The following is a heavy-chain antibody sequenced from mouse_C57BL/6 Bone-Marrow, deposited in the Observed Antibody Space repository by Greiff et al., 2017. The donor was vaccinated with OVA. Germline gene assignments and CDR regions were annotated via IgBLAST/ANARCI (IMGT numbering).Heavy chain of an antibody. V-gene: IGHV14-4*01. D-gene: IGHD2-1*01. J-gene: IGHJ1*03. CDR3: TRHYGNPRWYFDV. CDR2: IDPENGDT. Sequence: EVQLQQSGAELVRPGASVKLSCTAYGGVVGGVCVHWVKQRPEQGLEWIGWIDPENGDTEYASKFQGKATITADTSSNTAYLQLSSLTSEDTAVYYCTRHYGNPRWYFDVWGTGTTVTVSS. CDR1: GGVVGGVC.